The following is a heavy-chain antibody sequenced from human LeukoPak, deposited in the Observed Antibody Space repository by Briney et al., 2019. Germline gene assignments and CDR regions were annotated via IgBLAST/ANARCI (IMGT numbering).Heavy chain of an antibody. CDR3: TRDGEVYFDGGVFHTSYDS. V-gene: IGHV3-21*01. CDR1: GFNFRSYS. D-gene: IGHD2-8*02. CDR2: ISSSSAYI. Sequence: GGSLRLSCAASGFNFRSYSMNWVRQAPGKGLEWVSSISSSSAYIYYADSVKSRSTISRDNAKNSLYLQMNSLRGEDTAVYYCTRDGEVYFDGGVFHTSYDSWGQGTLVTVSS. J-gene: IGHJ4*02.